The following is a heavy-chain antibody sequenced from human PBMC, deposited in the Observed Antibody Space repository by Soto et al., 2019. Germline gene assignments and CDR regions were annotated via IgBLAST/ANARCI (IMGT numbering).Heavy chain of an antibody. CDR2: IYYSGST. Sequence: PSETLSLTCTVSGGSISSGAYYWSWIRQHPGKGLEWIGYIYYSGSTYYNPSLKSRVTISVDTSKNQFSLQWSSLKASDSAMYFCARQVEDGYSFGYHYWGQGTQVTVSS. CDR3: ARQVEDGYSFGYHY. CDR1: GGSISSGAYY. D-gene: IGHD5-18*01. J-gene: IGHJ4*02. V-gene: IGHV4-31*03.